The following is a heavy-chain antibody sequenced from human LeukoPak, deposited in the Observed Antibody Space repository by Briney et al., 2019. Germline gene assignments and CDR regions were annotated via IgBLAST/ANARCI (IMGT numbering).Heavy chain of an antibody. CDR1: GFTFSSYA. Sequence: GGSLRLSCAASGFTFSSYAMSRVRQAPGKGLEWVSTIGGGGESTYYADSVKGRFTISRDNSKNTVYLQMNSLRAEDTAVYYCAKVLSGSQDYWGQGTLVTVFS. CDR3: AKVLSGSQDY. D-gene: IGHD1-26*01. CDR2: IGGGGEST. V-gene: IGHV3-23*01. J-gene: IGHJ4*02.